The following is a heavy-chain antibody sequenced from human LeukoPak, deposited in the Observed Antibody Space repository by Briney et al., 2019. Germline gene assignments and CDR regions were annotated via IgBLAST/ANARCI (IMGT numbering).Heavy chain of an antibody. CDR1: GLSVSSNY. CDR2: ISGSGGST. CDR3: AKDPLEWPTGFDY. Sequence: PGGSLRLSCAASGLSVSSNYMSWVRQAPGKGLEWVSAISGSGGSTYYADSVKGRYTMSRDNSKNTVYLQMNSLRAEDAAVYYCAKDPLEWPTGFDYWGQGTLVTVSS. V-gene: IGHV3-23*01. D-gene: IGHD3-3*01. J-gene: IGHJ4*02.